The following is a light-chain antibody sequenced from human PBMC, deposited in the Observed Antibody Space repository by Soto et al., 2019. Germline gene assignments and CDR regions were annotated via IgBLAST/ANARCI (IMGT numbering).Light chain of an antibody. CDR1: QRVSANY. V-gene: IGKV3-20*01. CDR2: DAS. Sequence: EIVLTQSPATLSLSPGETATLSCRASQRVSANYLAWYQHKPGQAPRLLIYDASTRATGTPDRFSGSGSGTDFTLTIRRLEPEDFALYYCQQYGDSRQVTFGGGTKV. J-gene: IGKJ4*01. CDR3: QQYGDSRQVT.